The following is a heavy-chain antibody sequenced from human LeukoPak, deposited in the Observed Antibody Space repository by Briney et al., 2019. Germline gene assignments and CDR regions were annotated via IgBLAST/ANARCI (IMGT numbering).Heavy chain of an antibody. CDR2: ISYDGSNK. CDR1: GFTFSSYA. J-gene: IGHJ5*02. D-gene: IGHD5-12*01. Sequence: PGGSLRLSCAASGFTFSSYAMHWVRQAPGKRLEWVAVISYDGSNKYYADSVKGRFTISRDNSKNTLYLQMNSLRAEDTAVYYCARSYSGYDYDWFDPWGQGTLVTVSS. V-gene: IGHV3-30*04. CDR3: ARSYSGYDYDWFDP.